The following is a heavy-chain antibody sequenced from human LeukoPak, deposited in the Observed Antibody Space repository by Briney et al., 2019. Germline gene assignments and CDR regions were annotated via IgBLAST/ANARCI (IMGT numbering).Heavy chain of an antibody. CDR2: ITSSSSYI. D-gene: IGHD3-10*01. Sequence: GGSLRLSCAASGFTFISYNMNWVRQAPGKGLEWVSSITSSSSYIYYADSVKGRFTISRDNAKNSLYLQMNSLRAEDTAVYYCARGYGDYGSGSPGDYWGQGTLVTVSS. CDR3: ARGYGDYGSGSPGDY. V-gene: IGHV3-21*01. J-gene: IGHJ4*02. CDR1: GFTFISYN.